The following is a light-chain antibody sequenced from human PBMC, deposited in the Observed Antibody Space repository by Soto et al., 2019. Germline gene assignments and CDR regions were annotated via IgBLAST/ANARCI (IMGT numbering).Light chain of an antibody. CDR3: QQRSNWAT. V-gene: IGKV3-11*01. CDR2: DAP. Sequence: EIVLTQSPATLCLSPGERATLSCRASQSVSRNLAWYQQKPGQAPRLLIYDAPNRATGIPARFSGSGSVTDFTLTISSLEPEDFAVHYCQQRSNWATFGPGTKVDI. CDR1: QSVSRN. J-gene: IGKJ3*01.